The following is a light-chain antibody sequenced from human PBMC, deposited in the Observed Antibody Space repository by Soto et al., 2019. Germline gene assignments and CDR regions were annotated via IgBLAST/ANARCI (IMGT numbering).Light chain of an antibody. J-gene: IGKJ1*01. CDR1: QSVSTR. Sequence: DIQMTQSPSSLSASVGDRVTIICRASQSVSTRLAWYQQKPGKAPKVLIYDASSWAGGVPSRFTGSGSGTEFTLTINSLQPDDFATYYCQQYSVYWTFGQGTNVEIK. CDR3: QQYSVYWT. CDR2: DAS. V-gene: IGKV1-5*02.